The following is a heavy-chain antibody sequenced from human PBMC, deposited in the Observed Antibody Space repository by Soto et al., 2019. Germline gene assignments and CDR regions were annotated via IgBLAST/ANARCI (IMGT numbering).Heavy chain of an antibody. J-gene: IGHJ6*02. CDR2: FDPEDGET. Sequence: ASVKVSCKVSGYTLTELSMHWVRQAPGKGLEWMGGFDPEDGETIYAQKFQGRVTMTEDTSTATAYMELSSLRSEDTAVYYCASDGITGTTDADAKHVWGQGTTVTVCS. CDR1: GYTLTELS. CDR3: ASDGITGTTDADAKHV. D-gene: IGHD1-7*01. V-gene: IGHV1-24*01.